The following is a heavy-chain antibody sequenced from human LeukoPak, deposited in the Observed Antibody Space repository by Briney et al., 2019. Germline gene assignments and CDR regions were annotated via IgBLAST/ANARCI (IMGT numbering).Heavy chain of an antibody. D-gene: IGHD6-19*01. CDR1: GGSITTYY. V-gene: IGHV4-59*12. CDR3: ARGRTGYSSGKYFQH. Sequence: SETLSLTCTVSGGSITTYYWSWIRQPPGKGLEWIGFIFYSGSTNYNPSLKSRVTISLNTSKNQFSLKLSSVTAADTAVYYCARGRTGYSSGKYFQHWGQGTLVTVSS. CDR2: IFYSGST. J-gene: IGHJ1*01.